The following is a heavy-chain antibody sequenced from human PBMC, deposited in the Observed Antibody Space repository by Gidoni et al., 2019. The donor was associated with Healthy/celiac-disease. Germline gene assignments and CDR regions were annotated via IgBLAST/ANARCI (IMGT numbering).Heavy chain of an antibody. J-gene: IGHJ4*02. CDR2: IIPILGIA. CDR1: GGTFSSYT. Sequence: QVQLVQSGAEVKKPGSSVKVSCKASGGTFSSYTISWVRQAPGQGLEWMGRIIPILGIANYAQKFQGRVTITADKSTSTAYMELSSLRSEDTAVYYCARSTPRGYCSGGSCYSIDYWGQGTLVTVSS. D-gene: IGHD2-15*01. V-gene: IGHV1-69*02. CDR3: ARSTPRGYCSGGSCYSIDY.